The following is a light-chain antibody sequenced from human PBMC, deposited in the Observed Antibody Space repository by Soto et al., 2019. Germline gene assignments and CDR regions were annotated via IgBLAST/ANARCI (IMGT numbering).Light chain of an antibody. V-gene: IGKV3-20*01. Sequence: EIVLTQSPGTLSLSPGERATLSCRASQSVSSNYLAWYQQKPGQAPRLLIYDASSRATGIPDRFSGSGSGTDFTLTINRLEPEDFAVYYCQHYGSSPTTFGQGIKVEIK. CDR3: QHYGSSPTT. CDR2: DAS. J-gene: IGKJ1*01. CDR1: QSVSSNY.